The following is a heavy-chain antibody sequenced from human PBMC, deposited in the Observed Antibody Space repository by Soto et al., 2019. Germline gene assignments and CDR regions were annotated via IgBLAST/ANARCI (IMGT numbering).Heavy chain of an antibody. CDR1: GGSISSGNYY. J-gene: IGHJ4*02. CDR3: ATMGTPATGLYYFDY. Sequence: QVQLQESGPGLVKPSQTLSLTCTVSGGSISSGNYYWSWIRQPPGKGLEWIGFISYSGSTYYNASLKSRVTISVDTYKNQFSHKLSFVTAADTAVYYCATMGTPATGLYYFDYWGQGTLVTVSS. V-gene: IGHV4-30-4*01. D-gene: IGHD1-7*01. CDR2: ISYSGST.